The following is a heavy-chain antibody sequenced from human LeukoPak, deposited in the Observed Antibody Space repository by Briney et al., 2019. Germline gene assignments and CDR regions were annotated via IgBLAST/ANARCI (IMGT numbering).Heavy chain of an antibody. J-gene: IGHJ4*02. CDR3: ATGDHSFDN. Sequence: SETLSLTCSVSGASLTIYYWNWIRQPAGRGLEWIGRYASGTTTHNPSLKSQFTMSIDTSKNQVSLKLTSVTAADTAVYYCATGDHSFDNWGQGTLVTVTP. CDR2: YASGTT. V-gene: IGHV4-4*07. D-gene: IGHD7-27*01. CDR1: GASLTIYY.